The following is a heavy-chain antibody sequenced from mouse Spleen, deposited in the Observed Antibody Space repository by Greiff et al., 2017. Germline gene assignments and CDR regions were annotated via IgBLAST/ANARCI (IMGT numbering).Heavy chain of an antibody. Sequence: VQLQQPGAELVKPGASVKLSCKASGYTFTSYYMYWVKQRPGQGLEWIGGINPSNGDTSYNQKFKGKATLTVDKSSSTAYMQLNSLTSEDSAVYYCARSVGRGAMDYWGQGTSVTVSS. CDR1: GYTFTSYY. CDR3: ARSVGRGAMDY. J-gene: IGHJ4*01. CDR2: INPSNGDT. D-gene: IGHD4-1*01. V-gene: IGHV1-53*01.